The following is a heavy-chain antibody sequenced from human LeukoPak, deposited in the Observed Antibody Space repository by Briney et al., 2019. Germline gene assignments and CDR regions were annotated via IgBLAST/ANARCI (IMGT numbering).Heavy chain of an antibody. CDR1: GFTFSGHW. CDR3: TRDRSRAEDD. Sequence: PGGSLTHSCAASGFTFSGHWVSWVRQAPGKGLEWVANINQGGSDKYYVDSVKGRFTISRDNANNLLYLQMNSLRGEDTAVYYCTRDRSRAEDDWGQGTLVTVSS. D-gene: IGHD1-14*01. V-gene: IGHV3-7*01. J-gene: IGHJ4*02. CDR2: INQGGSDK.